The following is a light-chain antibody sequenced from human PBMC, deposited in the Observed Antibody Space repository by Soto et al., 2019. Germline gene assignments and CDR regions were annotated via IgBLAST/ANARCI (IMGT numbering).Light chain of an antibody. J-gene: IGLJ1*01. V-gene: IGLV2-14*01. CDR3: STFGGTGV. CDR2: EVT. CDR1: SSDVGLYNY. Sequence: QSVLTQPDSVSGSPGQSIAISCPGTSSDVGLYNYVSLYQQHPGKAPKLMIYEVTNRPSGVSNRFSGSKSGNTASLTITGLQADDEADYYCSTFGGTGVFGTGTKVTVL.